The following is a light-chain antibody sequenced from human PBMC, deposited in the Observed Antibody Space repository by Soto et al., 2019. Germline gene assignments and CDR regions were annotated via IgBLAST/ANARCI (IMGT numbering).Light chain of an antibody. CDR3: QQSYSTLGT. Sequence: DVQITQSPSSLSASVGDRVTITCRASQSISSYLNWYQQKPGKAPKLLIYAASSLQSGVPSRFSGSGSGTDFTLTISSLQPEDFATYYCQQSYSTLGTSAPGTKVDVK. V-gene: IGKV1-39*01. J-gene: IGKJ1*01. CDR1: QSISSY. CDR2: AAS.